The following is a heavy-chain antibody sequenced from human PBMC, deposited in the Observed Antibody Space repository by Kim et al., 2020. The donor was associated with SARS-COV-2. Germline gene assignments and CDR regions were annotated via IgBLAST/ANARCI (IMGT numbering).Heavy chain of an antibody. J-gene: IGHJ4*02. CDR2: IKQDGSEK. CDR1: GFTFSSYW. V-gene: IGHV3-7*03. D-gene: IGHD3-3*01. CDR3: ARGSVNYDFWSGYFC. Sequence: GGSLRLSCAASGFTFSSYWMSWVRQAPGKGLEWVANIKQDGSEKYYVDSVKGRFTISRDNAKNSLYLQMNSLRAEDTAVYYCARGSVNYDFWSGYFCWGQGTLVTVSS.